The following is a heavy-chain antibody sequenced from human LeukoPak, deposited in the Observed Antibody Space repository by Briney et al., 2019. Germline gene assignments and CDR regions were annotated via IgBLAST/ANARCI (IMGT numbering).Heavy chain of an antibody. Sequence: GRALRLSWSSTGLNFRSYRMESAHQAPSKGVEWVADTWYDGSNKNYADSMKGRFTISGDNSMNTLYLQRNSLRAEDTAVYYCARDLVVVTAIRPIGMDVWGQGTTVTVSS. CDR3: ARDLVVVTAIRPIGMDV. CDR1: GLNFRSYR. D-gene: IGHD2-21*02. J-gene: IGHJ6*01. V-gene: IGHV3-33*01. CDR2: TWYDGSNK.